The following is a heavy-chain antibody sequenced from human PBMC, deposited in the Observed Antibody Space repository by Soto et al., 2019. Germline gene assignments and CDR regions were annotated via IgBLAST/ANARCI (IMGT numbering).Heavy chain of an antibody. CDR3: AREGDVPYYYSGMDV. CDR2: IGGYNGKT. Sequence: QVQLVQSGGEVKKPGASVKVSCKASGYTFTSYGISWVRQAPGQGLEWRGWIGGYNGKTNYAQKPQDRVTMTTDTSTRTVYMELRSLRSDDTAVYYCAREGDVPYYYSGMDVWGQGTTVTVSS. V-gene: IGHV1-18*01. D-gene: IGHD2-21*02. CDR1: GYTFTSYG. J-gene: IGHJ6*02.